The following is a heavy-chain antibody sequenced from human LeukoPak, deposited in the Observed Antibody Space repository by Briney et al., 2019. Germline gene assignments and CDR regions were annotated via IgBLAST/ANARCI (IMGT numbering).Heavy chain of an antibody. CDR2: IIPIFGTA. CDR1: GGTFSSCA. D-gene: IGHD5-18*01. V-gene: IGHV1-69*01. CDR3: ATPRGYSYEFDY. Sequence: SVKVSCKASGGTFSSCAISWVRQAPGQGLEWMGGIIPIFGTANYAQKFQGRVTITADESTSTAYMELSSLRSEDTAVYYCATPRGYSYEFDYWGQGTLVTVSS. J-gene: IGHJ4*02.